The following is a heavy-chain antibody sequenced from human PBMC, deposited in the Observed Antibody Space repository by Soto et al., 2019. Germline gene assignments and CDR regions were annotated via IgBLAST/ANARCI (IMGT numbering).Heavy chain of an antibody. V-gene: IGHV3-30*09. D-gene: IGHD1-26*01. CDR2: IAYDGSEK. CDR1: GFKFTDFA. J-gene: IGHJ6*02. Sequence: GQLVESGGGEVQPGRSLRLSCAASGFKFTDFALHWVRQAPGKGLEWVAIIAYDGSEKHYADSVKGRFAISRDNPKNTLYLEMNSLRPEDTAVYFCARRAWHSYYAIDVWGHGTTVTVFS. CDR3: ARRAWHSYYAIDV.